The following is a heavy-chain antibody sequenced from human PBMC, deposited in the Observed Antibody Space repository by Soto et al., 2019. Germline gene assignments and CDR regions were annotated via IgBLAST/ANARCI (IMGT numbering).Heavy chain of an antibody. D-gene: IGHD5-12*01. J-gene: IGHJ4*02. CDR3: ARGNSGDDDEFDY. CDR2: IDPNSGAT. CDR1: GYALTGCY. Sequence: GASTKDSWKASGYALTGCYMHWVRQAPGQGLEWVGWIDPNSGATDYAQKFRGRVTVTRDTSISTVYLELRRDDTAVYYCARGNSGDDDEFDYLGQRTLVTVSS. V-gene: IGHV1-2*02.